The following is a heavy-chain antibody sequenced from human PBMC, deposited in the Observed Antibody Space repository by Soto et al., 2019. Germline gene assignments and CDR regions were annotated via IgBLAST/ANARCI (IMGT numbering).Heavy chain of an antibody. J-gene: IGHJ3*02. D-gene: IGHD6-13*01. CDR2: ISGSGGST. CDR3: AKDRIAAAGLLDAFDI. CDR1: GFTFSSYA. Sequence: EVQLLESGGGLVQPGGSLRLSCAASGFTFSSYAMSWVRQAPGKGLEWVSAISGSGGSTYYADSVKGRFTISRDNSKNTLYLQMNSLRAEDTAVYYCAKDRIAAAGLLDAFDIWGQGTIVTVSS. V-gene: IGHV3-23*01.